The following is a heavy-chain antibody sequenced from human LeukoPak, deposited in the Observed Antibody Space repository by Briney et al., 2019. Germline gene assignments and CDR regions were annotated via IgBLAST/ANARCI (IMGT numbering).Heavy chain of an antibody. V-gene: IGHV3-30-3*01. CDR1: GFTFSSYA. J-gene: IGHJ4*02. CDR2: ISYDGSNK. CDR3: ARETDSSGLYYFDY. D-gene: IGHD3-22*01. Sequence: GGSLRLSCAASGFTFSSYAMHWVRQAPGKGLEWVAVISYDGSNKYYADSVKGRFTISRDNSKNTLYLQMNSLRAEDTAVYYCARETDSSGLYYFDYWGQGTLVTASS.